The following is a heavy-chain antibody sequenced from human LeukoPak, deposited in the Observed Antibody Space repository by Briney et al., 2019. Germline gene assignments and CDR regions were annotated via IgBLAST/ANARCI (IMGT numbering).Heavy chain of an antibody. D-gene: IGHD3-10*01. Sequence: PSETLSLTCTVSGGSISSYYWSWIRQPPRKGLEWIGYIYYSGSTNYNPSLKSRVTISVDTSKNQFSLKLSSVTAADTAVYYCARLGYYYYGMDVWGQGTTVTVSS. CDR3: ARLGYYYYGMDV. V-gene: IGHV4-59*08. J-gene: IGHJ6*02. CDR2: IYYSGST. CDR1: GGSISSYY.